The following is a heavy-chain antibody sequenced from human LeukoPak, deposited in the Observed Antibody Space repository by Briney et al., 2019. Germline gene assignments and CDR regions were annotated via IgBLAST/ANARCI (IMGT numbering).Heavy chain of an antibody. CDR1: GFTFSSYA. V-gene: IGHV3-23*01. D-gene: IGHD3-22*01. CDR2: ISSSGGST. J-gene: IGHJ4*02. Sequence: GGSLRLSCAASGFTFSSYAMSWVRQAPGKGLEWISTISSSGGSTYYADSVKGRFTISRDNSKNTLYLQMNSLRAEDTAVYYCAKVYDSSGFPYYFDYSGQGTLVTVSS. CDR3: AKVYDSSGFPYYFDY.